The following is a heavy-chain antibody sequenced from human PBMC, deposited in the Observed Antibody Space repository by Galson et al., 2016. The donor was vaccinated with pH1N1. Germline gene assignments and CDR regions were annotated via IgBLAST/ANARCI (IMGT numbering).Heavy chain of an antibody. J-gene: IGHJ4*02. CDR3: AKDLSSDYGDYGLDY. D-gene: IGHD4-17*01. V-gene: IGHV3-23*01. CDR2: ISGRGEST. Sequence: SLRLSCAASGFTFSSYAMSWVRQAPGKGLEWVSAISGRGESTYYSDSVKGHLTISRDNSKNTLYLQTYSLRTEGTAVYYCAKDLSSDYGDYGLDYWGQGTLVTVSS. CDR1: GFTFSSYA.